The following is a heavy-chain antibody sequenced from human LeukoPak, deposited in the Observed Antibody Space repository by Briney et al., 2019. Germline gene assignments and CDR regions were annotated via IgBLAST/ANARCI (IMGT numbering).Heavy chain of an antibody. D-gene: IGHD6-13*01. V-gene: IGHV3-66*01. Sequence: GGSLRLSCAASGFTFTSYWMSWVRQAPGKGLEWVSVIYSGGSTYYADSVKGRFTISRDNSKNTLYLQMNSLRAEDTAVYYCARGGPAAGRFDYWGQGTLVTVSS. J-gene: IGHJ4*02. CDR3: ARGGPAAGRFDY. CDR1: GFTFTSYW. CDR2: IYSGGST.